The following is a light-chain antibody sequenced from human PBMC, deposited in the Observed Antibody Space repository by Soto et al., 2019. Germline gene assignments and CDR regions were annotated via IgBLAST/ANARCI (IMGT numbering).Light chain of an antibody. CDR3: QQRSNWPWT. V-gene: IGKV3-11*01. CDR1: QTVGSS. CDR2: DAS. J-gene: IGKJ1*01. Sequence: IVLTQSPATLSLSPGERATLSCMASQTVGSSLAWYQQKLGQAPRLLIYDASTRATGIPARFSGSGSGTDFTLTISSLEHEDFAVYYCQQRSNWPWTFGPGTKVDIK.